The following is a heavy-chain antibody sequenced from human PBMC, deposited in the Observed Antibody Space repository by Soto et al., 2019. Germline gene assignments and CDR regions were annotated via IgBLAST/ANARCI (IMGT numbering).Heavy chain of an antibody. CDR2: ISYDGSNK. CDR3: AKDRIDIVVVVAAHYYYGMDV. J-gene: IGHJ6*02. V-gene: IGHV3-30*18. Sequence: QVQLVESGGGVVQPGRSLRLSCAASGFTFSSYGMHWVRQAPGKGLEWVAVISYDGSNKYYADSVKGRFTISRDNSKNTLYLQMNSLRAEDTAVYYCAKDRIDIVVVVAAHYYYGMDVWGQGTTVTVSS. CDR1: GFTFSSYG. D-gene: IGHD2-15*01.